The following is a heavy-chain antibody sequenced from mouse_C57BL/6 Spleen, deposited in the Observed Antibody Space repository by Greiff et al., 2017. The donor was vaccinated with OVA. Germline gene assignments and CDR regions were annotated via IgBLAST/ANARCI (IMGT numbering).Heavy chain of an antibody. J-gene: IGHJ1*03. CDR3: ARGTHYYGSSYGYFDV. D-gene: IGHD1-1*01. Sequence: QVQLQQSDAELVKPGASVKISCKVSGYSFTDHTIHWMKQRPEQGLEWIGYIYPRDGSTTYNEKFKGKTTLTADKSSSTAYMQLNSLTSEDSAVYFCARGTHYYGSSYGYFDVWGTGTTVTVSS. CDR2: IYPRDGST. V-gene: IGHV1-78*01. CDR1: GYSFTDHT.